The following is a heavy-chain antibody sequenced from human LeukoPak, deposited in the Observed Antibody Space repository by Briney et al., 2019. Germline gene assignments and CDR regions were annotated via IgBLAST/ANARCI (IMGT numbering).Heavy chain of an antibody. CDR2: INPSSGGT. Sequence: ASVRVSCKASGYNFNVYYINWVRQAPGQGIEWMGWINPSSGGTYYAQRFKGRVTMTRDTSVSTAYMELNSLTSDDTAVYFCARVLRGSSAFEIWGQGTMVTVSS. V-gene: IGHV1-2*02. D-gene: IGHD3-10*01. CDR1: GYNFNVYY. CDR3: ARVLRGSSAFEI. J-gene: IGHJ3*02.